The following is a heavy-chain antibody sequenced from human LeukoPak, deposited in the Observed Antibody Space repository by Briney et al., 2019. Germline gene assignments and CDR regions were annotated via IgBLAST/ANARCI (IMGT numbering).Heavy chain of an antibody. Sequence: PGGSLRLSCAASGFTFSSYSMNWVRQAPGKGLEWVSYISSSSSTIYYADSVKGRFTISRDNAKNSLYLQMNSLRAEDTAVYYCARDLPQWWEPYYYYYMDVWGKGTTVTVSS. D-gene: IGHD1-26*01. J-gene: IGHJ6*03. CDR1: GFTFSSYS. CDR2: ISSSSSTI. CDR3: ARDLPQWWEPYYYYYMDV. V-gene: IGHV3-48*01.